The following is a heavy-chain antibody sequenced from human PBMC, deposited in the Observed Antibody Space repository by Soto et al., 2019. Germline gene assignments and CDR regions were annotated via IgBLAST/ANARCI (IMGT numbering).Heavy chain of an antibody. CDR3: ARATVAARHASYYYYYYGMDV. CDR1: GFTFSSYG. J-gene: IGHJ6*02. D-gene: IGHD6-6*01. V-gene: IGHV1-3*01. CDR2: INAGNGNT. Sequence: GGSLRLSCAASGFTFSSYGMHWVRQAPGQRLEWMGWINAGNGNTKYSQKFQGRVTITRDTSASTAYMELSSLRSEDTAVYYCARATVAARHASYYYYYYGMDVWGQGTTVTVSS.